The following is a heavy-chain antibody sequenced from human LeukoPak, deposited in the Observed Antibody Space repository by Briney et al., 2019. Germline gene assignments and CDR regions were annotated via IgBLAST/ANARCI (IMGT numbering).Heavy chain of an antibody. J-gene: IGHJ4*02. V-gene: IGHV1-46*01. D-gene: IGHD4-17*01. Sequence: ASVKVSCKASGYTFTSYYMHWVRQAPGQGLEWMGIINPSGGSTNYAQKFQGRVTMTRDMSTTTVYMELSSLRSDDTAVYYCARVSRPLYGADFDYWGQGTLVTVSS. CDR3: ARVSRPLYGADFDY. CDR1: GYTFTSYY. CDR2: INPSGGST.